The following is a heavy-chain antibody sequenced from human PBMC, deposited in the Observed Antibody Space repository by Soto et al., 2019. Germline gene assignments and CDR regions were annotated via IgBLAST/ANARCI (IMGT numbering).Heavy chain of an antibody. CDR2: IYNNGNT. CDR1: GGSISSYY. J-gene: IGHJ5*02. Sequence: PSETLSLTCTVSGGSISSYYWSWIRQPPGKGLEWIGYIYNNGNTNYNPSLKSRVTISGDTSKNQISLKLSSVTAADTAVYYCASVYYGSGSPPNWFDPWGQGTLVTVSS. V-gene: IGHV4-59*12. D-gene: IGHD3-10*01. CDR3: ASVYYGSGSPPNWFDP.